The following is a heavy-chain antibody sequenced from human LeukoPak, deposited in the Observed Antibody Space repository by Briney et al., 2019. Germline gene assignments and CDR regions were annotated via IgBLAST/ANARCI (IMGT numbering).Heavy chain of an antibody. J-gene: IGHJ4*02. CDR2: ISGSGGST. D-gene: IGHD6-13*01. V-gene: IGHV3-23*01. CDR1: GFTFSSYA. Sequence: GGSLRLSCAASGFTFSSYAMSWVRQAPGKGLEWVSAISGSGGSTYYADSVKGRFTISRDNTKNTLYLQMNSLRAEDTAVYYCAKDLPSIAAAGTGGDYWGQGTLVTVSS. CDR3: AKDLPSIAAAGTGGDY.